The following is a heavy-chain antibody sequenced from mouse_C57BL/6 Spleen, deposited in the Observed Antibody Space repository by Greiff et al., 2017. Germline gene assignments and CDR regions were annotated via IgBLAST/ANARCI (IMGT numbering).Heavy chain of an antibody. Sequence: DVMLVESGGDLVKPGGSLKLSCAASGFTFSSYGMSWVRQTPDKRLEWVATISSGGSYTYYPDIVKGRFTISRDNAKNTLYLQMSSLKSEDTAMYYCARHSIITTVVAGWYFDVWGTGTTVTVSS. J-gene: IGHJ1*03. CDR3: ARHSIITTVVAGWYFDV. V-gene: IGHV5-6*02. CDR1: GFTFSSYG. CDR2: ISSGGSYT. D-gene: IGHD1-1*01.